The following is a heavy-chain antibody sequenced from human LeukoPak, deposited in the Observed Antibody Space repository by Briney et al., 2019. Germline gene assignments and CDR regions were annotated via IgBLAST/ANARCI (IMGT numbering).Heavy chain of an antibody. Sequence: ASVKVSCKASGYTFTSYYMHWVRQAPGQGLEWMGIINPSGGSTSYAQKFQGRVTMTRDTSTSTVYMELSSLRSEDTAVYYCARSLLDYDSSGYPGYWGQGTLVTVSS. V-gene: IGHV1-46*01. CDR3: ARSLLDYDSSGYPGY. CDR1: GYTFTSYY. D-gene: IGHD3-22*01. J-gene: IGHJ4*02. CDR2: INPSGGST.